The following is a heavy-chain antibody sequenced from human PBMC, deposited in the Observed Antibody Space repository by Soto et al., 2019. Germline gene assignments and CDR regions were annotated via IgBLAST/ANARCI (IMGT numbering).Heavy chain of an antibody. J-gene: IGHJ6*02. V-gene: IGHV4-59*01. CDR2: IYYSGST. CDR3: ARTTGGAKGTYYYYYGMDV. D-gene: IGHD1-26*01. Sequence: SETLSLTCTVSGGSISSYYWSRIRQPPGKGLEWIGYIYYSGSTNYNPSLKSRVTISVDTSKNQFSLKLSSVTAADTAVYYCARTTGGAKGTYYYYYGMDVWGHGTTVTFSS. CDR1: GGSISSYY.